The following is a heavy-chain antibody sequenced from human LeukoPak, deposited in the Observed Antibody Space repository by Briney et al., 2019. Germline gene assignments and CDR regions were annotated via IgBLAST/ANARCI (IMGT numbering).Heavy chain of an antibody. V-gene: IGHV1-2*02. D-gene: IGHD3-22*01. J-gene: IGHJ4*02. CDR3: ARETYYYDSSGYDY. CDR1: GDTFTGYY. Sequence: ASGKVSCKASGDTFTGYYMHWVRQAPGQGLEWMGWINPNSGGTNYAQKFQGRVTMTRDTSISTAYMELSRLRSDDTAVYYCARETYYYDSSGYDYWGEGTLVTVSS. CDR2: INPNSGGT.